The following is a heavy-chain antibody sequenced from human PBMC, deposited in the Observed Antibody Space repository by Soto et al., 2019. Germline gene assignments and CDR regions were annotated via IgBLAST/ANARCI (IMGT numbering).Heavy chain of an antibody. Sequence: GGSLRLSCAASGFTFSSYSMNWVRQAPGKGLEWVSYISSSSSTIYYADSVKGRFTISRDNAKNSLYLQMNSLRAEDTAVYYCARRMRGVITIFGVVESYYYYYMDVWGKGTTVTVS. CDR3: ARRMRGVITIFGVVESYYYYYMDV. J-gene: IGHJ6*03. D-gene: IGHD3-3*01. CDR1: GFTFSSYS. V-gene: IGHV3-48*01. CDR2: ISSSSSTI.